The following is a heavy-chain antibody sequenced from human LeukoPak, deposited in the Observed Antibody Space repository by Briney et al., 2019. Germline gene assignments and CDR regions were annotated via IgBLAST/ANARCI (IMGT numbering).Heavy chain of an antibody. V-gene: IGHV4-28*03. J-gene: IGHJ5*02. D-gene: IGHD6-19*01. CDR2: IYFTGSI. CDR3: ARDMAVAGNNWFDP. Sequence: SETLSLTCAVSGYSISSPNWWGWIRQPPGKGLEWIGYIYFTGSIYYNPSLKSRVTISVDTSKNQFSLKLSSATAADTAVYYCARDMAVAGNNWFDPWGQGTLVTVSS. CDR1: GYSISSPNW.